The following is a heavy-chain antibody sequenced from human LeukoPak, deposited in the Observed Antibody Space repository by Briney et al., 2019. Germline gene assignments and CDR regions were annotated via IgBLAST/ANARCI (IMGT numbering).Heavy chain of an antibody. J-gene: IGHJ4*02. CDR1: GYTFTSYG. D-gene: IGHD3-10*01. CDR2: ISAYNGNT. Sequence: ASVKVSCKASGYTFTSYGISWVGQAPGQGLEWMGWISAYNGNTNYAQKLQGRVTMTTDTSTSTAYMELRSLRSDDTAVYYCARNYYGSGSYRLDYWGQGTLVTVSS. CDR3: ARNYYGSGSYRLDY. V-gene: IGHV1-18*01.